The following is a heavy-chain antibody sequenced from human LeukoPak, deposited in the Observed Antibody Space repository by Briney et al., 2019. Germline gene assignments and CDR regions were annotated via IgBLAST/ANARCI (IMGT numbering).Heavy chain of an antibody. V-gene: IGHV3-30*18. CDR2: ISYDGSNK. J-gene: IGHJ3*02. CDR3: AKLPVIVGATTSNAFDI. D-gene: IGHD1-26*01. CDR1: GFTVSSYG. Sequence: GGSLRLSCAASGFTVSSYGMHWVRQAPGKGLEWVAVISYDGSNKYYADSVKGRFTISRDNSKNTLYLQMNSLRAEDTAVYYCAKLPVIVGATTSNAFDIWGQGTMVTVSS.